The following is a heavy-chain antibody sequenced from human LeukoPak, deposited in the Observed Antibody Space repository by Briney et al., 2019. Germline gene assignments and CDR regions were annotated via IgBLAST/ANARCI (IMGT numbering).Heavy chain of an antibody. CDR1: GGTFSSYA. Sequence: SVKVSCKASGGTFSSYAISWVRQAPGQGLEWMGRIIPILGIANYAQKFQGRVTITADKSTSTAYMELSSLRSEDTAVYYCARDESIAVAGPTVDWGQGTLVTVSS. CDR2: IIPILGIA. D-gene: IGHD6-19*01. V-gene: IGHV1-69*04. J-gene: IGHJ4*02. CDR3: ARDESIAVAGPTVD.